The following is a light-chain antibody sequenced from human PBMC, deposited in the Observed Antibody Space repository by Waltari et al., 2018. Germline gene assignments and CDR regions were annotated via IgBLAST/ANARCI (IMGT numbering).Light chain of an antibody. Sequence: DSQLTQSPSYVSGSVGDTVTITCRASQVVAGRLAWYQHQPGKAPRLLLYYISTLQSGAPARFRVGGSGADFTLAISGLQPEDSATYYSQQANNFPWTFGQGTQVVIK. J-gene: IGKJ1*01. CDR2: YIS. CDR1: QVVAGR. V-gene: IGKV1-12*01. CDR3: QQANNFPWT.